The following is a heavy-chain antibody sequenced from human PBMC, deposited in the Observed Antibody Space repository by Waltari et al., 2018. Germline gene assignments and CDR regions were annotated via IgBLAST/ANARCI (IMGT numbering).Heavy chain of an antibody. V-gene: IGHV3-21*01. D-gene: IGHD3-3*02. J-gene: IGHJ4*02. CDR2: ISSSSSYI. CDR3: ARDPTGGHLDY. Sequence: EVQLVESGGGLVKPGGYLRLSDAAAVITVSSSRMNWVRQAPGKGLEWVSSISSSSSYIYYADSVKGRFTISRDNAKNSLYLQMNSLRAEDTAVYYCARDPTGGHLDYWGQGTLVTVSS. CDR1: VITVSSSR.